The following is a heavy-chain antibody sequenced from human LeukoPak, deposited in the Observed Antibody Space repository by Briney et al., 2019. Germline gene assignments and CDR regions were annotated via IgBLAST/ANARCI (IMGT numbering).Heavy chain of an antibody. CDR1: GITVGSNF. J-gene: IGHJ4*02. V-gene: IGHV3-66*01. CDR3: ARAMSNYYFDY. Sequence: AGGSLRLSCAGSGITVGSNFMSWVRQAPGKGLECVSVIYSGSRTYYADSVKGRFTISRDSPKNRLYLQMNSLTAEDTTVYYCARAMSNYYFDYWGQGTLVTVSS. D-gene: IGHD5/OR15-5a*01. CDR2: IYSGSRT.